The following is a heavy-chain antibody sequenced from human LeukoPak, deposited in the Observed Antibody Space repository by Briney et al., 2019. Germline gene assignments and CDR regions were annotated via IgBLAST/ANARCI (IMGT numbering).Heavy chain of an antibody. V-gene: IGHV3-48*01. J-gene: IGHJ4*02. CDR1: GFTFSSYS. CDR3: AIVVVTEKFDY. Sequence: GGSLRLSCAASGFTFSSYSMNWVRQAPGKGREWVSYISSSSSTIYYADSVKGRFTISRDNAKNSLYLQMNSLRAEDTAVYYCAIVVVTEKFDYWGQGALVTVSS. D-gene: IGHD2-21*02. CDR2: ISSSSSTI.